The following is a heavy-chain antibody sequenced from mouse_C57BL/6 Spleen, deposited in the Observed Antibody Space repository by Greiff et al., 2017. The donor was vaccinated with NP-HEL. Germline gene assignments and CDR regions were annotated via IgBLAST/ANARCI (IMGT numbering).Heavy chain of an antibody. CDR1: GYTFTGYW. CDR2: ILPGSGST. D-gene: IGHD2-2*01. J-gene: IGHJ4*01. V-gene: IGHV1-9*01. CDR3: ARTRGMVTDYAMDY. Sequence: QVQLQQSGAELMKPGASVTLSCKATGYTFTGYWIEWVNQRPGHGLEWIGEILPGSGSTNYNEKFKSKATFTADTTSNTAYMQLSSLTTEDSAIYYCARTRGMVTDYAMDYWGQGTSVTVSS.